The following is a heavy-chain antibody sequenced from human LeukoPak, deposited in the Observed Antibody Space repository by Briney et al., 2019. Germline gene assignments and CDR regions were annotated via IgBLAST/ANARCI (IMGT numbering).Heavy chain of an antibody. Sequence: GGSLRLSCAAPGFTFSSYWRHWVRQAPGKGLVWVQRINSDGSTTNYADSVKGRVTISRDNAKNTLYLQMNSLRAEDTAVYYCVWMSPRAGWGQGTLVTVCS. V-gene: IGHV3-74*01. J-gene: IGHJ4*02. CDR2: INSDGSTT. D-gene: IGHD3-3*01. CDR1: GFTFSSYW. CDR3: VWMSPRAG.